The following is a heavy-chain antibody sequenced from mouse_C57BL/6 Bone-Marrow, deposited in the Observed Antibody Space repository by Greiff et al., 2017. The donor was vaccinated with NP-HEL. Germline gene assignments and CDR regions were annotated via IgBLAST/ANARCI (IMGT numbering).Heavy chain of an antibody. Sequence: EVMLVESGGDLVKPGGSLKLSCAASGFTFSSYGMSWVRQTPDKRLEWVATISSGGSYTYYPDSVKGRFTISRDNAKNTLYLQMSSLKSDDTAMYYCARPYYSNYKPSPYWGQGTLVTVSA. CDR3: ARPYYSNYKPSPY. CDR1: GFTFSSYG. V-gene: IGHV5-6*01. D-gene: IGHD2-5*01. CDR2: ISSGGSYT. J-gene: IGHJ3*01.